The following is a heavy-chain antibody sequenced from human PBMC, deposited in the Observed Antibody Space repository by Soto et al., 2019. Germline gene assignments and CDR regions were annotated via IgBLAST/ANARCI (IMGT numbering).Heavy chain of an antibody. J-gene: IGHJ4*02. Sequence: QVQLQESGPGLVKPSETLSLTCTVSGGSISSYYWSWIRQPPGKGLEWIGYIYYSGITHYNPSLTSRVTLSVDTSKSQFSLKLSSVTAADTAVYYCARGGGVYYFDYWGQGTLVTVSS. D-gene: IGHD2-8*02. CDR1: GGSISSYY. CDR2: IYYSGIT. V-gene: IGHV4-59*01. CDR3: ARGGGVYYFDY.